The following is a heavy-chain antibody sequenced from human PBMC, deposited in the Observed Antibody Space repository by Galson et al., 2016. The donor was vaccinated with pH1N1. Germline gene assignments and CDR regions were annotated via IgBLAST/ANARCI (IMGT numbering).Heavy chain of an antibody. V-gene: IGHV3-7*03. J-gene: IGHJ6*02. Sequence: PGKGLEWVANIKQDGSEKHYVDSVKGRFTISRDNAKNSLYLQMNSLRAEDTAVYYCARAGSSWDTYYYYYGMDVWGQGTTVTVSS. D-gene: IGHD6-13*01. CDR3: ARAGSSWDTYYYYYGMDV. CDR2: IKQDGSEK.